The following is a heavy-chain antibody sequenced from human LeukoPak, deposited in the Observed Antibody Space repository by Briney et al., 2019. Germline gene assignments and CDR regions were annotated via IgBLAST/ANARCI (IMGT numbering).Heavy chain of an antibody. CDR1: GGSFSGYY. V-gene: IGHV4-34*01. D-gene: IGHD5-18*01. J-gene: IGHJ5*02. CDR2: INHSGST. CDR3: ARGRFYGYGYWWFDP. Sequence: SETLSLTCAVYGGSFSGYYWSWIRQPPGKGLEWIGEINHSGSTNYNPSLKSRVTISVDTSKNQFSLKLSSVTAADTAVYYCARGRFYGYGYWWFDPWGQGTLVTVSS.